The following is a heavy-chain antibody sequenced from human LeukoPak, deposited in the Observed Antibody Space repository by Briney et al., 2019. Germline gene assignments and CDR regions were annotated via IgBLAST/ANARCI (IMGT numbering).Heavy chain of an antibody. CDR3: AKFSHYGSATYYTTTPLFDY. CDR2: ISWNSGST. Sequence: GGSLRLSCAASGFTFDDYAMHWVRQAPGKGLEWVSGISWNSGSTGYADSVKGRFIISRDNAKNSLYLQMNSLRVDDTALYFCAKFSHYGSATYYTTTPLFDYWGRGTLVTVSS. CDR1: GFTFDDYA. D-gene: IGHD3-10*01. J-gene: IGHJ4*02. V-gene: IGHV3-9*01.